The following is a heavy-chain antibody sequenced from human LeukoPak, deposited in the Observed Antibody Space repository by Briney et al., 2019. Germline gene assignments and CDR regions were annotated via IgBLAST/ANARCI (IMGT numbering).Heavy chain of an antibody. CDR3: ARGGRKDYYDSSEARYFQH. Sequence: PGGSLRLSCAASGFTFSSYSMNWVRQAPGKGLEWVSYISSSSSTIYYADSVKGRFTISRDNAKNSLYLQMNSLRAEDTAVYYCARGGRKDYYDSSEARYFQHWGQGTLVTVSS. J-gene: IGHJ1*01. CDR1: GFTFSSYS. D-gene: IGHD3-22*01. CDR2: ISSSSSTI. V-gene: IGHV3-48*01.